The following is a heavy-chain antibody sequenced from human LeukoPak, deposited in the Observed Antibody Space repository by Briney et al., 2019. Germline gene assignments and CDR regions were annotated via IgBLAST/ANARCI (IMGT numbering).Heavy chain of an antibody. V-gene: IGHV4-34*01. J-gene: IGHJ4*02. CDR2: INHSGST. Sequence: SETLSLTCAVYGGSFSGYYWSWIRQPPGKGLEWIGEINHSGSTNYNPSLKSRVTISVDTSKNQFSLKLSSVTAADTAVYYFXXXXXXXXXXXXTPRLGATRNDYWGQGTLVTVSS. CDR3: XXXXXXXXXXXXTPRLGATRNDY. D-gene: IGHD7-27*01. CDR1: GGSFSGYY.